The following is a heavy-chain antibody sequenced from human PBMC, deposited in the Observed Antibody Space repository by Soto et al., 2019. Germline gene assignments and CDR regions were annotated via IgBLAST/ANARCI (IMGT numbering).Heavy chain of an antibody. CDR2: IYYSGST. D-gene: IGHD3-10*01. V-gene: IGHV4-30-4*08. J-gene: IGHJ5*02. CDR1: GGSISSGDYY. Sequence: PSETLSLTCTVSGGSISSGDYYWSWIRQPPGKGLEWIGYIYYSGSTYYNPSLKSRVTIPVDTSKNQFSLKLSSVTAADTAVYYCARVITMARGVVPIWWFDPWGQGTLVTVSS. CDR3: ARVITMARGVVPIWWFDP.